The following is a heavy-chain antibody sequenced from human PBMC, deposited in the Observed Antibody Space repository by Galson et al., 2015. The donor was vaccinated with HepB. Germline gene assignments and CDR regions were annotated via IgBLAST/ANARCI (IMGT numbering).Heavy chain of an antibody. CDR2: IKQDGSEK. CDR1: GFTFSSYW. V-gene: IGHV3-7*03. J-gene: IGHJ3*02. CDR3: VRESYLTVTDAFDI. Sequence: SLRLSCAASGFTFSSYWMSWVRQAPGKGLEWVANIKQDGSEKYYVDSVKGRFTISRDNAKNSLYLQMNSLRAEDTAVYYCVRESYLTVTDAFDIWGQGTMVTVSS. D-gene: IGHD1-26*01.